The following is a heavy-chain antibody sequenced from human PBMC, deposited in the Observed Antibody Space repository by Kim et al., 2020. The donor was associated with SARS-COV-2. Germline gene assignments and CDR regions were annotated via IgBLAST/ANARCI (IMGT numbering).Heavy chain of an antibody. Sequence: GGSLRLSCAASGFTFSSYAMSWVRQAPGKGLEWVSSISGSGGGTDFADSVKGRFTISRDNSKNTLYLQMNSLRAEDTAVYYCAPHGGFGSYYRGFFDYWGQGTLVTVSS. CDR1: GFTFSSYA. D-gene: IGHD3-10*01. V-gene: IGHV3-23*01. CDR3: APHGGFGSYYRGFFDY. J-gene: IGHJ4*02. CDR2: ISGSGGGT.